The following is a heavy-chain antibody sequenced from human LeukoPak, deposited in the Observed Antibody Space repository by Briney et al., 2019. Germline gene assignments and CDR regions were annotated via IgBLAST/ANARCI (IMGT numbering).Heavy chain of an antibody. D-gene: IGHD3-16*01. CDR3: AKDRPRAYESGYRLGDY. V-gene: IGHV3-23*01. CDR2: ISGGGGST. Sequence: PGGSLRLSCAASGFTFNNYAMSWVRQAPGKGLEWVSEISGGGGSTYYADSVKGRFTISRDNSKNTLYLQMNSLRVEDTAVYYCAKDRPRAYESGYRLGDYWGQGALVTVSS. CDR1: GFTFNNYA. J-gene: IGHJ4*02.